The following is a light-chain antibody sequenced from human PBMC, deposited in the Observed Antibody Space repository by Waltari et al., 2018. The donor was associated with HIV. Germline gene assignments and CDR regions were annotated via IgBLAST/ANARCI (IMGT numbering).Light chain of an antibody. J-gene: IGLJ3*02. V-gene: IGLV3-25*03. CDR1: ALPKQS. Sequence: SYERTQPHSVSASPGQTARIPCPGDALPKQSAYWYQQKPGQAPVLEIYKDTERPSGIPGRFSGSSSGTTVTLTISGVQAEDDADYYCLSADTSVTWVFGGGTKLTVL. CDR3: LSADTSVTWV. CDR2: KDT.